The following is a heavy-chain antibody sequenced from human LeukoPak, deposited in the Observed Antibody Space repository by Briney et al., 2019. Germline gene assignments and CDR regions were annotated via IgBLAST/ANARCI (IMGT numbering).Heavy chain of an antibody. V-gene: IGHV4-61*02. CDR2: IYTSGST. J-gene: IGHJ5*02. CDR3: ARDKGYSSGATNWFDP. D-gene: IGHD6-19*01. CDR1: GGSISSSSYY. Sequence: SETLSLTCTVSGGSISSSSYYWSWIRQPAGKGLEWIGRIYTSGSTNYNPSLKSRVTMSVDTSKNQFSLKLSSVTAADTAVYYCARDKGYSSGATNWFDPWGQGTLVTVSS.